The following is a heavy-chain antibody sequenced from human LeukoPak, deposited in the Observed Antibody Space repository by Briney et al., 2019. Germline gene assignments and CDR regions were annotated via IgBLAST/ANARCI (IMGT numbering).Heavy chain of an antibody. D-gene: IGHD3-10*01. V-gene: IGHV4-30-2*01. CDR2: IYDSGST. CDR3: ARYGGSGTYYFDY. J-gene: IGHJ4*02. CDR1: GGSISSGGYA. Sequence: PSETLSLTCAVSGGSISSGGYAWSWIRQPPGKGLEWIGYIYDSGSTHYNPSLKSRVTIPVDRSENQFSLKLSSVTAADTAVYYCARYGGSGTYYFDYWGQGTLVTVSS.